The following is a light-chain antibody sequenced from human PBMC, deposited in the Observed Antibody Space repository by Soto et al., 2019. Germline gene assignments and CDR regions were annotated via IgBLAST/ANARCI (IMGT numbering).Light chain of an antibody. CDR3: SSDVSGYSLGV. V-gene: IGLV2-14*01. Sequence: QSALTQPASVSGSPGQSITISCIGASSDINTSRYVSWYQQHPGKAPKLLIYEVSIRTSGVSSRFSGSKSANTASLASSGLQPEDEADYFCSSDVSGYSLGVFGGGTKVTVL. CDR1: SSDINTSRY. J-gene: IGLJ3*02. CDR2: EVS.